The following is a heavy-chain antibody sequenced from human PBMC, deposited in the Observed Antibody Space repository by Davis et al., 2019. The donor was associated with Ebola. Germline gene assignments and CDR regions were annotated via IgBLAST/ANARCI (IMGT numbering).Heavy chain of an antibody. Sequence: GESLKISCAASGFTFSTYWMSWVRQAPGKGLEWVANIKQDGTEKYYVDSVKGRFTISRDNAKNSLSLQMNSLRVEDTAVYYCARDPDTSGYYSWFDPWGQGTLVTVSS. D-gene: IGHD6-19*01. J-gene: IGHJ5*02. CDR1: GFTFSTYW. CDR2: IKQDGTEK. CDR3: ARDPDTSGYYSWFDP. V-gene: IGHV3-7*01.